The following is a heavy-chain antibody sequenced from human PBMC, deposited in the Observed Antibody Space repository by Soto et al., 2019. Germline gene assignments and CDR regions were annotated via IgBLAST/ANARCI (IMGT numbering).Heavy chain of an antibody. D-gene: IGHD5-12*01. J-gene: IGHJ6*02. CDR2: IKQDGGKT. V-gene: IGHV3-7*01. CDR3: ARGGNGYETCPPYYSYGMDV. CDR1: GFTFDSYW. Sequence: GGSLRLSCAASGFTFDSYWMTWVRQAPGKGLEWVAHIKQDGGKTSYVDSVKGRFTISRDNAKSSLYLQMNSLRAENTSVYFCARGGNGYETCPPYYSYGMDVWGQGTTVTVSS.